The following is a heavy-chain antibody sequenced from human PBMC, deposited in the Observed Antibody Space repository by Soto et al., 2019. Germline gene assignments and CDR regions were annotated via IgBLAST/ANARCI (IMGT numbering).Heavy chain of an antibody. CDR3: AAVSRNYYDSTGYYPS. CDR2: ISGSGGST. CDR1: GFTFSSYA. D-gene: IGHD3-22*01. V-gene: IGHV3-23*01. Sequence: GGSLRLSCAASGFTFSSYAMSWVRQAPGKGLEWVSAISGSGGSTYYADSVKGRFTISRDNSKNTLYLQMNSLRAEDTAVYYCAAVSRNYYDSTGYYPSWGQGTLVTVSS. J-gene: IGHJ5*02.